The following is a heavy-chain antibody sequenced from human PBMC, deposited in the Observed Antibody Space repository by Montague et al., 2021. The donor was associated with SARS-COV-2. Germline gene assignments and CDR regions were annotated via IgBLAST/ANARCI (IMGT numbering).Heavy chain of an antibody. CDR2: IFSGGSS. Sequence: SLRLSCAVYDFRVSNSFVNWVRQTPGKGLEWVPIIFSGGSSYYADSVRGRFTIARHSSRNVVFLQMNSLRPEDTAVYYCARGSNPYSWFDPWGQGTLVTVSS. J-gene: IGHJ5*02. CDR3: ARGSNPYSWFDP. V-gene: IGHV3-53*04. CDR1: DFRVSNSF. D-gene: IGHD5-12*01.